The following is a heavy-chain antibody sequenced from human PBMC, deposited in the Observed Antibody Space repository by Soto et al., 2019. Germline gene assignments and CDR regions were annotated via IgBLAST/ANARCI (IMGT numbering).Heavy chain of an antibody. CDR1: GGSFSGYY. CDR2: INHSGST. Sequence: ASETLSLTCAVYGGSFSGYYWSWIRQPPGKGLEWIGEINHSGSTNYNPSLKSRVTISVDTSKNQFSLKLSSVTAADTAVYYCAGFGDSSSGPDYFDYWGQGTLVTVSS. J-gene: IGHJ4*02. V-gene: IGHV4-34*01. D-gene: IGHD6-6*01. CDR3: AGFGDSSSGPDYFDY.